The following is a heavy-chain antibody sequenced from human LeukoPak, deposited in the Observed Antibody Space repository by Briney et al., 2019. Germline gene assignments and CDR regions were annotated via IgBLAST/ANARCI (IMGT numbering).Heavy chain of an antibody. J-gene: IGHJ6*03. CDR2: IKSKSAGGTT. V-gene: IGHV3-15*01. D-gene: IGHD3/OR15-3a*01. Sequence: PGGSLRLSCAASGFTFNNAWMSWIRQVPGKGLEWVGRIKSKSAGGTTDYPALVKGRFIISRDDSKNMLYLQMNSLKIEDTAVYYCTRWTPDYYMDVWGEGTTVTVSS. CDR3: TRWTPDYYMDV. CDR1: GFTFNNAW.